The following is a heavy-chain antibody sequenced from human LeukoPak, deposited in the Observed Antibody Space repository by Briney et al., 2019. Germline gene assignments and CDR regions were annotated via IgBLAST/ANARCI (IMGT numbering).Heavy chain of an antibody. CDR3: ARGYGDYAYYFDY. V-gene: IGHV4-30-4*07. CDR2: IYYSGST. CDR1: GGSISSGGYS. Sequence: SETLSLTCAVSGGSISSGGYSWSWIRQPPGKGLAWIGYIYYSGSTYYNPSLKSRVTISVDTSKNQFSLKLSSVTAADTAVYYCARGYGDYAYYFDYWGQGTLVTVSS. D-gene: IGHD4-17*01. J-gene: IGHJ4*02.